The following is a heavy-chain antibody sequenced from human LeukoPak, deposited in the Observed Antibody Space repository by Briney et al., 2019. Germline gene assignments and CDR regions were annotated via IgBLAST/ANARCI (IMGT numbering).Heavy chain of an antibody. CDR3: ARFGGYSYGSAADY. D-gene: IGHD5-18*01. V-gene: IGHV4-59*01. J-gene: IGHJ4*02. CDR2: IYYSGST. Sequence: PPETLSLTCTVSGGSISSYYWSWIRQPPGKGLEWIGYIYYSGSTNYNPSLKSRVTISVDTSKNQFSLKLSSVTAADTAVYYCARFGGYSYGSAADYWGQGTLVTVSS. CDR1: GGSISSYY.